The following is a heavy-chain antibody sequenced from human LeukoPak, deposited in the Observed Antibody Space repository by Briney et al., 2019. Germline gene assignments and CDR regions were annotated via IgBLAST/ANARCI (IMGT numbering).Heavy chain of an antibody. CDR2: ITGYGAT. Sequence: PGGSLRLSCAASGFTFSNFAMMWVRQAPGTGLQWVSTITGYGATFYADSVRGRFTIFRDTSMNTLFLQMNSLGAEDTAVYYCAKGAAAGKADWFDPWGQGTLVTVSS. CDR1: GFTFSNFA. D-gene: IGHD6-13*01. J-gene: IGHJ5*02. CDR3: AKGAAAGKADWFDP. V-gene: IGHV3-23*01.